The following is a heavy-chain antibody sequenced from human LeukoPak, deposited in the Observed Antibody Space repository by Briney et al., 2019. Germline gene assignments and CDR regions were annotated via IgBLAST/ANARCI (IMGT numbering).Heavy chain of an antibody. D-gene: IGHD6-19*01. Sequence: GGSLTLSCSASGFTFTTYSMYWVRQAPGKGLQYVSAVSSHGLSTYYADSVEGRSTISRDNSKNTLHLQMSSLRPDDTAVYYCVKGGPYSGAWYLFDYWGQGTLVTVSS. V-gene: IGHV3-64D*09. CDR3: VKGGPYSGAWYLFDY. CDR1: GFTFTTYS. CDR2: VSSHGLST. J-gene: IGHJ4*02.